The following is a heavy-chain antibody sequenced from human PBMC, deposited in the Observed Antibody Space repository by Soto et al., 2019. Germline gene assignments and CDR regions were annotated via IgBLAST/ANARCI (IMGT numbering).Heavy chain of an antibody. CDR1: GFTFSSYG. CDR2: ISFDGSKT. V-gene: IGHV3-30*18. D-gene: IGHD3-10*02. Sequence: QVQLVESGGGVVQPGRSLRLSCAASGFTFSSYGMHWVRQAPGKGLEWVAVISFDGSKTYYADSVKGRFTISRDNSKNRLNLQMTILRPENTAVYYCAKEYVRVRVVARDYYGMDVWGQGTTVTVSS. J-gene: IGHJ6*02. CDR3: AKEYVRVRVVARDYYGMDV.